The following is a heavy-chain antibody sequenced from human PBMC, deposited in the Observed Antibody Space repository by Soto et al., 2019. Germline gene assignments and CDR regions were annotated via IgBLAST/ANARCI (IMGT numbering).Heavy chain of an antibody. CDR2: ISAYNGNT. D-gene: IGHD2-2*01. CDR1: GYTFTSYG. J-gene: IGHJ6*02. Sequence: ASVKVSCKASGYTFTSYGISWVRQAPGQGLEWMGWISAYNGNTNYAQKLQGRVTMTTDTSTSTAFMELSSLRSEDTAVYYCARAPSYCSSTSCSGTGYYYYGMDVWGQGTTVTVSS. V-gene: IGHV1-18*04. CDR3: ARAPSYCSSTSCSGTGYYYYGMDV.